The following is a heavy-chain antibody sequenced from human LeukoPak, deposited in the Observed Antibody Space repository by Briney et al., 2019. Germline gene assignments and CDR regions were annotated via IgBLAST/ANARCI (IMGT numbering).Heavy chain of an antibody. J-gene: IGHJ4*02. CDR3: ARDPGGSYSHGI. CDR1: GFTVNNNY. Sequence: SGGSLRLSCAASGFTVNNNYMSWVRQAPGKGLECVSVIYSGGTTYCADPVRGRFSISRDSSENTVYLQMNSLRVEDTAVYYCARDPGGSYSHGIWGQGTLVTVSS. D-gene: IGHD1-26*01. V-gene: IGHV3-53*01. CDR2: IYSGGTT.